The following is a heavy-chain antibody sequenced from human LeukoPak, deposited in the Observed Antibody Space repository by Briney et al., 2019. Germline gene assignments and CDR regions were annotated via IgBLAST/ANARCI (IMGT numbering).Heavy chain of an antibody. CDR1: GGSISSSPYY. CDR2: ISDTCVT. J-gene: IGHJ4*02. D-gene: IGHD3-16*01. CDR3: ASAPRQASIGGLDY. V-gene: IGHV4-39*02. Sequence: SETLSLTCTVSGGSISSSPYYWGWIRQPPWKGLEGIGAISDTCVTYYNPSLRSRVTIFADTSKNHYSLNLRSVTAADTALYYCASAPRQASIGGLDYWGKGTLVSV.